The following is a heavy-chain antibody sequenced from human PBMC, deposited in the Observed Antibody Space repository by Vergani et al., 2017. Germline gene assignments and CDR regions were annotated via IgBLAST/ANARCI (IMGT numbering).Heavy chain of an antibody. CDR2: ISGSGGST. J-gene: IGHJ5*02. Sequence: EVQLLESGGGLVQPGGSLRLSCAASGFTFSSYAMSWVRQAPEKGLEWVSTISGSGGSTYYAASVTGRFTISSDNFKNTLYLQMNSLRAEDTAVYYWAKGEPTYYYDSSGSSNWFDPWGQGTLVTVSS. D-gene: IGHD3-22*01. V-gene: IGHV3-23*01. CDR1: GFTFSSYA. CDR3: AKGEPTYYYDSSGSSNWFDP.